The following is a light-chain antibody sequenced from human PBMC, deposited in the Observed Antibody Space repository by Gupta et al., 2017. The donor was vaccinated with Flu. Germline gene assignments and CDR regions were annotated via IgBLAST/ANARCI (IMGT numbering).Light chain of an antibody. CDR2: AAS. CDR3: QHRNNTPVT. Sequence: PSTLSASVGDRVTITCRASQRIYSYLDWYQQKPGKAPTLLIYAASRVESGVPSSFSGSGSGTEFTLTISSRQPEDFATYYCQHRNNTPVTFGGGTKVDIK. CDR1: QRIYSY. V-gene: IGKV1-39*01. J-gene: IGKJ4*01.